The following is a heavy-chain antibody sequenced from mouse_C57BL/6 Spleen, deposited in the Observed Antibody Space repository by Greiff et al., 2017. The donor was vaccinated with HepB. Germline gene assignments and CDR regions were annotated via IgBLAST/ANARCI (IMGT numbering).Heavy chain of an antibody. D-gene: IGHD3-2*02. CDR2: ISSGSSTI. CDR3: ARVDSSGY. J-gene: IGHJ3*01. Sequence: EVMLVESGGGLVKPGGSLKLSCAASGFTFSDYGMHWVRQAPEKGLEWVAYISSGSSTIYYADTVKGRFTISRDNAKNTLFLQMTSLRSEDTAMYYCARVDSSGYWGQGTLVTVSA. CDR1: GFTFSDYG. V-gene: IGHV5-17*01.